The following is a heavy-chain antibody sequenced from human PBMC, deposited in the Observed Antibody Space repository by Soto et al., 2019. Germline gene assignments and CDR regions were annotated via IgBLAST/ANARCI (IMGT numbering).Heavy chain of an antibody. CDR2: VNGDNGNT. V-gene: IGHV1-3*01. CDR3: VRKTSGRPN. CDR1: GYTFTSYL. D-gene: IGHD6-19*01. J-gene: IGHJ4*02. Sequence: QVQLVQSGAEVKEPGASVKVSCKASGYTFTSYLMHWVRQAPGQRPEWMGWVNGDNGNTKYSQKFQGRVTITRDTSANTAYMELSSLRFEDTAVYYCVRKTSGRPNWGQGTLVTVSS.